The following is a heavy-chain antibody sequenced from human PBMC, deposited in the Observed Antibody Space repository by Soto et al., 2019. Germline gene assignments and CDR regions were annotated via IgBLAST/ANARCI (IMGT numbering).Heavy chain of an antibody. CDR3: ARDLGPDSSGWFYPDY. V-gene: IGHV3-11*06. D-gene: IGHD6-19*01. CDR1: GFTFSDYY. CDR2: ISRSSSYT. Sequence: PGGSLRLSCAASGFTFSDYYMSWIRPAPGQGLEWVSYISRSSSYTNYADSVKVRFTISRDNAKNSLYLQMNSLRAEDTAVYYCARDLGPDSSGWFYPDYWGQGTLVTVSS. J-gene: IGHJ4*02.